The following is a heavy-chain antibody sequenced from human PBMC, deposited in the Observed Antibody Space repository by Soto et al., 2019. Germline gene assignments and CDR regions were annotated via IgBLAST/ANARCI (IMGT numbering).Heavy chain of an antibody. CDR2: IYYSGST. D-gene: IGHD3-3*01. J-gene: IGHJ6*02. Sequence: SLTCTVSGGSISSYYWSWIRQPPGKGLEWIGYIYYSGSTNYNPSLKSRVTISVDTSKNQFSLKLSSVTAADTAVYYCARVTDFWSGYCMAVWVQGTTVTVSS. CDR1: GGSISSYY. V-gene: IGHV4-59*01. CDR3: ARVTDFWSGYCMAV.